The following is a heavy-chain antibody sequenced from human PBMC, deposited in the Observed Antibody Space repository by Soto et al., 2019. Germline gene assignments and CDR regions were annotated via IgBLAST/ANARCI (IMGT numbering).Heavy chain of an antibody. CDR2: INADNGNT. CDR3: ARDFGSWGIDY. V-gene: IGHV1-3*01. CDR1: GYTFTNYA. D-gene: IGHD3-16*01. J-gene: IGHJ4*02. Sequence: ASVQVSCKASGYTFTNYAIHWVRQAPGQSLEWIGWINADNGNTKYSQKFQGRVTITRDTSASTAYMELSSLRSEDTAVYYCARDFGSWGIDYWGQGTLVTVSS.